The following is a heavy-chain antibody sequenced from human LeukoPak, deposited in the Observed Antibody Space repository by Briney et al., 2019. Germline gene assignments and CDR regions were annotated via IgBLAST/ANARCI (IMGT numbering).Heavy chain of an antibody. CDR3: ARETDRKPYYYYMDV. Sequence: PGGSLRLSCAASGFTFSDYYMSRIRQAPGKGLEWVSYISSSGSTIYYADSVKGRFTISRDNAKNSLYLQMNSLRAEDTAVYYCARETDRKPYYYYMDVWGKGTTVTVSS. CDR2: ISSSGSTI. CDR1: GFTFSDYY. J-gene: IGHJ6*03. V-gene: IGHV3-11*01. D-gene: IGHD1-14*01.